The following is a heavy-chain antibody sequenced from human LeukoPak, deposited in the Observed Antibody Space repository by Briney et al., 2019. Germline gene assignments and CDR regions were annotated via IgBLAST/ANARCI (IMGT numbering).Heavy chain of an antibody. Sequence: GGSLRLSCAASGFTFSSYWMHWVRHTPGKGLVWVSRIKGDGSSTSYADSVKGRFTISRDDAKNTLYLQMNSLRAEDTAVYYCARDGYSFGHDFDYWGQGTLVTVSS. D-gene: IGHD5-18*01. CDR2: IKGDGSST. CDR3: ARDGYSFGHDFDY. CDR1: GFTFSSYW. V-gene: IGHV3-74*01. J-gene: IGHJ4*02.